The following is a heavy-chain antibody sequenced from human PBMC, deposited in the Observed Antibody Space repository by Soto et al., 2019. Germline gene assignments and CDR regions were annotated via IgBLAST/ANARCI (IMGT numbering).Heavy chain of an antibody. CDR1: GFSLSSSGVG. V-gene: IGHV2-5*02. CDR2: IYWDDDK. Sequence: QITLKESGPSLVKPTEPLTLTCTFSGFSLSSSGVGVAWIRQPPGKPLEWLALIYWDDDKYTSPSLKSRLTITKDTSKNPVVLLMTNMDPVDTATYFCVHLLTGGRFDSWGQGTLVTVSS. CDR3: VHLLTGGRFDS. D-gene: IGHD3-16*01. J-gene: IGHJ4*02.